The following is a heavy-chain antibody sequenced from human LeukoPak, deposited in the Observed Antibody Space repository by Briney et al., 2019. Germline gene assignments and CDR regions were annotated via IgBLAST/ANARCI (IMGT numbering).Heavy chain of an antibody. J-gene: IGHJ5*02. CDR3: ARHKGGTTGWFDP. D-gene: IGHD1-26*01. Sequence: SETLSLTCAVYGGSFSGYYWSWIRQPPGKGLEWIGEINHSGSTNYNPSLKSRVTISVGTSKNQFSLKLSSVTAADTAVYYCARHKGGTTGWFDPWGQGTLVTVSS. CDR1: GGSFSGYY. CDR2: INHSGST. V-gene: IGHV4-34*01.